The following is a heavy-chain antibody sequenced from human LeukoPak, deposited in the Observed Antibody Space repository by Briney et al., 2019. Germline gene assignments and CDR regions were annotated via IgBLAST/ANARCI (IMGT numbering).Heavy chain of an antibody. Sequence: GGSLRLSCTASGFTLSSYEMSWIRQAPGKGLEWVSSIDYSGGSTYYADSVKGRFTISRDNSKNTLYLQLNSLRAEDTALYYCAKGLERESRLDSWGQGTLVTVSS. CDR3: AKGLERESRLDS. J-gene: IGHJ4*02. CDR2: IDYSGGST. V-gene: IGHV3-23*01. D-gene: IGHD1-1*01. CDR1: GFTLSSYE.